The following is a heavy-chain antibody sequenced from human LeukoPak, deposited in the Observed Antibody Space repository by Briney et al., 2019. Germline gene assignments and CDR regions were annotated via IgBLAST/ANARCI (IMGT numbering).Heavy chain of an antibody. Sequence: GGSLRLSCVGSGFTFSSYSLTWVRQAPGRGLEWVSSISGSGYYIYYADSLKGRFTVSRDNAKNSLYLEINTLRAEDTAVYHCARVQWVWGVVINPLDVWGKGTTVTVSS. CDR1: GFTFSSYS. D-gene: IGHD3-10*01. CDR2: ISGSGYYI. V-gene: IGHV3-21*01. J-gene: IGHJ6*04. CDR3: ARVQWVWGVVINPLDV.